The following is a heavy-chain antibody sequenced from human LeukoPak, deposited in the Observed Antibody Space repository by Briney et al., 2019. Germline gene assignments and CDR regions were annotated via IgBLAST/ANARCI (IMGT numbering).Heavy chain of an antibody. J-gene: IGHJ4*02. Sequence: GGSLRLSCAASGFTFSSQAMSWVRQAPGKGLEWVSGISGSGGTTYYADSVKGRFTISRDTPKNTLYLQMNSLRAEDTAVYYCARDSALAQAVMFDYWGQGTLVTVSS. CDR1: GFTFSSQA. CDR3: ARDSALAQAVMFDY. CDR2: ISGSGGTT. D-gene: IGHD6-19*01. V-gene: IGHV3-23*01.